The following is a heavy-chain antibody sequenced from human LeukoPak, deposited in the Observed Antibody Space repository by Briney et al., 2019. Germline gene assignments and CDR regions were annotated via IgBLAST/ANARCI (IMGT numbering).Heavy chain of an antibody. D-gene: IGHD2-2*01. V-gene: IGHV4-59*12. CDR3: ARDSPYPAAFDI. Sequence: SETLSLTCTVSGGSISSYYWSWIRQPPGKGLEWIGYIYYSGSTNYNPSLKSRVTISVDTSKNQFSLKLSSVTAADTAVYYCARDSPYPAAFDIWGQGTMVTVSS. CDR1: GGSISSYY. CDR2: IYYSGST. J-gene: IGHJ3*02.